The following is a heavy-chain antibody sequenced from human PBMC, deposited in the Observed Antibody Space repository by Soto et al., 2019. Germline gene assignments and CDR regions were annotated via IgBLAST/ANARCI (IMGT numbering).Heavy chain of an antibody. J-gene: IGHJ4*02. V-gene: IGHV3-23*01. Sequence: EMQLLASGGGLVQPGGSLRLSCAASGFTFSSYAMSWVRQAPGKGLEWVSAISGSGGSTYYADSVKGRFTISRDNSNNTLYLQMNSLRAEDTAVYYCAKDHYYGSGSYYLCFDFWGQGTLVTVSS. D-gene: IGHD3-10*01. CDR2: ISGSGGST. CDR1: GFTFSSYA. CDR3: AKDHYYGSGSYYLCFDF.